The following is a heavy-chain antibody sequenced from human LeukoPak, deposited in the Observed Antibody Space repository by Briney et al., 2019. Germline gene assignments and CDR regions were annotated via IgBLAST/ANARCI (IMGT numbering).Heavy chain of an antibody. CDR3: ASNDVAARPFYAY. D-gene: IGHD6-6*01. J-gene: IGHJ4*02. V-gene: IGHV4-38-2*02. CDR1: ENSITSDYY. Sequence: SETLSLTCTVSENSITSDYYWAWIRQPPGKGREWIGSIYHSGSTYNNPSLKSRVTTSVDTSKKQFSLKLSSVTAADTAVYYCASNDVAARPFYAYWSQGTLVTVSS. CDR2: IYHSGST.